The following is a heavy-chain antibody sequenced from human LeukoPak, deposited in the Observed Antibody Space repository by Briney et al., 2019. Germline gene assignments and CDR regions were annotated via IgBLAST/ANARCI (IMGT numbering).Heavy chain of an antibody. Sequence: SESLSLTCTVSGGSISSSSDDWGWLRQPPGKGLEWIGSVYYRGSTYYNPSLWSRVTISMDTSKNQFSLKLNSVTAADTLLYFGARLDVGPGNAFDVWGQGTMVTVSS. D-gene: IGHD1-26*01. V-gene: IGHV4-39*01. CDR2: VYYRGST. CDR3: ARLDVGPGNAFDV. J-gene: IGHJ3*01. CDR1: GGSISSSSDD.